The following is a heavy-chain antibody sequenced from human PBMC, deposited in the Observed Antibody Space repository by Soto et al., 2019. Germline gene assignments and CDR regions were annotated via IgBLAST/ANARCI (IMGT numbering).Heavy chain of an antibody. D-gene: IGHD3-10*01. CDR3: ARTYGSGSYRHFDY. Sequence: QVQLVQSGAEVKKPGSSVKVSCKASGGTFSSYTFSWVRQARGQGLEWMGRIIPIVGKPNYAQKFQGRVTITADKSTSTAYMELSSLRSEDTAVYYCARTYGSGSYRHFDYWGQGTLVTVSS. V-gene: IGHV1-69*02. CDR2: IIPIVGKP. J-gene: IGHJ4*02. CDR1: GGTFSSYT.